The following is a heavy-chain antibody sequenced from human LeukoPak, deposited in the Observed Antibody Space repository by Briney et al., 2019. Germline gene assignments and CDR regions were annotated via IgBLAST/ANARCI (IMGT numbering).Heavy chain of an antibody. Sequence: SETLSLTCTVSGGSLNNFYWYCVRQPPGKGLEWIGYIYYTGSTNYNPSLKSRVTISVDTSKNLFSLRLTYLTAADTAVYYCARVGGSGSSFDYWGQGTQVTVSS. CDR3: ARVGGSGSSFDY. D-gene: IGHD3-10*01. J-gene: IGHJ4*02. V-gene: IGHV4-59*01. CDR1: GGSLNNFY. CDR2: IYYTGST.